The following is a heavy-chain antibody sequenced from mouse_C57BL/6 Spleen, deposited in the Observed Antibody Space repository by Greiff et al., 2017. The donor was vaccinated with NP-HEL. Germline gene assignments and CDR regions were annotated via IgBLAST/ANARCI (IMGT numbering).Heavy chain of an antibody. D-gene: IGHD2-1*01. CDR1: GYAFSSSW. J-gene: IGHJ3*01. V-gene: IGHV1-82*01. CDR3: ARSGGNYGFAY. Sequence: VQLQESGPELVKPGASVKISCQASGYAFSSSWMNWVKQRPGKGLEWIGRIYPGDGDTNYNGKFKGKATLTADKSSSTAYMQLSSLTSEDSAVYFCARSGGNYGFAYWGQGTLVTVSA. CDR2: IYPGDGDT.